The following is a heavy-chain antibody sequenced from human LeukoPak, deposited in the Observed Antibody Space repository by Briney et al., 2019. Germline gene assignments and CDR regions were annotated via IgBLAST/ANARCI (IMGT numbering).Heavy chain of an antibody. D-gene: IGHD6-13*01. Sequence: GASVKVSCKASGFTFTSSAMQWVRQARGQRLEWIGWIVVGSGNTNYAQKFQERVTITRDMSTSTAYMELSSLRSEDTAVYCCAAGRISSSWYLRDHEPDYWGQGTLVTVS. J-gene: IGHJ4*02. CDR2: IVVGSGNT. CDR1: GFTFTSSA. CDR3: AAGRISSSWYLRDHEPDY. V-gene: IGHV1-58*02.